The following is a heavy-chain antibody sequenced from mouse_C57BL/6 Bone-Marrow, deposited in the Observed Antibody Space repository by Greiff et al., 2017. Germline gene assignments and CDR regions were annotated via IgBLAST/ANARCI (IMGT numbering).Heavy chain of an antibody. CDR2: ISDGGSYT. Sequence: DVKLVESGGGLVKPGGSLKLSCAASGFTFSSYAMSWVRQTPEKRLEWVATISDGGSYTYYPDNVKGRFTIARDNAKNNLYLQMSHLKSEDTAMYYCAREGGTVVATGGMDYWGQGTSVTVSS. D-gene: IGHD1-1*01. V-gene: IGHV5-4*01. CDR1: GFTFSSYA. CDR3: AREGGTVVATGGMDY. J-gene: IGHJ4*01.